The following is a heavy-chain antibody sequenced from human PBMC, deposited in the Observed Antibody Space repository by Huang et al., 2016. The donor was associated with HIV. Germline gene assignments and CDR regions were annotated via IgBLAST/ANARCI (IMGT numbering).Heavy chain of an antibody. D-gene: IGHD2-21*02. CDR3: ARGALFGDRDYFQH. CDR1: GYTFSSYG. Sequence: QVQLVQSGAEVKKPGASVKVSCTASGYTFSSYGITWVRQGPGQGLEWMGWISAQKTDPTYAQDLQGRVTLSTDTSTSTAYLELRSLRSDDTAVYYCARGALFGDRDYFQHWGQGTLITVSS. J-gene: IGHJ1*01. V-gene: IGHV1-18*04. CDR2: ISAQKTDP.